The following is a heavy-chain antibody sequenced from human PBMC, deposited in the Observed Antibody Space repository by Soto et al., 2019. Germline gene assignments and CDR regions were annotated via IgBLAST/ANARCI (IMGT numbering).Heavy chain of an antibody. CDR1: GFTFRSHG. Sequence: QVQLVESGGGVVQPGRSLRLSCVVSGFTFRSHGMHWVRQAPGKGLEWLAVISNDGNTRYYADSVKGRFTISRDNSRDTLNLQMTTLSPEDTAVYYCAKDREDTAMTLDYWGQGTLVTVSS. V-gene: IGHV3-30*18. CDR2: ISNDGNTR. D-gene: IGHD5-18*01. J-gene: IGHJ4*02. CDR3: AKDREDTAMTLDY.